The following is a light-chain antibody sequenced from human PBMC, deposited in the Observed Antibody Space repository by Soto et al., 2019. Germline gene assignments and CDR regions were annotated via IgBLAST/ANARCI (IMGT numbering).Light chain of an antibody. CDR2: DAS. Sequence: EIVLTQSPATLSLSLGERATLSCRASQSVSSYLAWYQQKPGQAPRLLIYDASNRATGIPARFSGSGSGTDFTLTISSLEPEDFSVYYCQQRSNWPPSLTFGGGTKVDMK. V-gene: IGKV3-11*01. J-gene: IGKJ4*01. CDR1: QSVSSY. CDR3: QQRSNWPPSLT.